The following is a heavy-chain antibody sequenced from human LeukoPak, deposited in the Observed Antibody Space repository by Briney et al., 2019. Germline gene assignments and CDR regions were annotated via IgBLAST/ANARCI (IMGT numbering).Heavy chain of an antibody. Sequence: PSETLSHTCTVSGGSISSYYWTWIRQPAGKGLEWIGRIYTSGGTNYNPSLKSRVTMSVDTSTNQFSLKLSSVTAADTAMYYCARAAEYSSGWYLFDFWGQGILVTVSA. CDR3: ARAAEYSSGWYLFDF. V-gene: IGHV4-4*07. J-gene: IGHJ4*02. CDR1: GGSISSYY. CDR2: IYTSGGT. D-gene: IGHD6-19*01.